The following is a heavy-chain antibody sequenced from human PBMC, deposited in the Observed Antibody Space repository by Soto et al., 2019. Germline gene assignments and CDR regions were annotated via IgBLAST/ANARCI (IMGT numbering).Heavy chain of an antibody. D-gene: IGHD2-8*01. CDR2: VYYSGST. CDR1: CGSVSSGIYY. J-gene: IGHJ4*02. CDR3: ARDVYCTNGVCPDY. V-gene: IGHV4-61*01. Sequence: SETLSLTCPVSCGSVSSGIYYWSWIRQPPGKGLDWIGYVYYSGSTNYNPSLKSRVTISVDTSKNQFSLKLSSVTAADTAVYYCARDVYCTNGVCPDYWGQGTLVNVSS.